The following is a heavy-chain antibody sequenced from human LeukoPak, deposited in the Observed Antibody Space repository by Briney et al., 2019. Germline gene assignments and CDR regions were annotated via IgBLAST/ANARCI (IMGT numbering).Heavy chain of an antibody. V-gene: IGHV1-18*01. CDR1: GYTFTSYG. CDR2: ISAYNGNT. J-gene: IGHJ6*03. D-gene: IGHD2-2*01. Sequence: ASVKVSCKASGYTFTSYGISWVRQAPGQGLEWMGWISAYNGNTNYAQKLQGRVTMTTDTSTSTAYMELRSLRSDDTAVYYCARAKGIYCSSTSCYAKSYYYYYMDVWGKGTTVTVSS. CDR3: ARAKGIYCSSTSCYAKSYYYYYMDV.